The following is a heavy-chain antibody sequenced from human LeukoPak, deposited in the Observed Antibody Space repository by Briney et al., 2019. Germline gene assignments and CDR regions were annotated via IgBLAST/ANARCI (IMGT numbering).Heavy chain of an antibody. CDR1: GFTFSSYA. D-gene: IGHD2-2*01. V-gene: IGHV3-23*01. CDR3: AKASWVSSADAVL. Sequence: GGSLRLSCAASGFTFSSYAMSWVREAPARGLEGVSSLRGNGDTLYSDSVKGGLTLSRDESKNTGYLHLNNLRVEDTAVYYCAKASWVSSADAVLWGQGTVVTVSS. CDR2: LRGNGDT. J-gene: IGHJ4*02.